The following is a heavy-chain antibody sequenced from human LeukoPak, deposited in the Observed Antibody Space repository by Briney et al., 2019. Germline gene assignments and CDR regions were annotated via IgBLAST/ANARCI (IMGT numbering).Heavy chain of an antibody. V-gene: IGHV3-23*01. CDR2: IGNTGT. J-gene: IGHJ4*02. D-gene: IGHD5-18*01. CDR1: GFPFERNA. Sequence: GGSLRLSCATSGFPFERNAMSWVRQAPGKGLEWVATIGNTGTFYADSVTGRFTISRDNSKNTVNLQMNRLRVEDTAIYYCAKDWIQFNRVFDCFDSWGQGTLVTVSS. CDR3: AKDWIQFNRVFDCFDS.